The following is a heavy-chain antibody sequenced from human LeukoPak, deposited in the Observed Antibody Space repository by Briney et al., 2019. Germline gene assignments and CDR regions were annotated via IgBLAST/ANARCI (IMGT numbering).Heavy chain of an antibody. CDR3: ARHKSDVVAGTSKIYCYYYYMDV. CDR2: INHSGGT. V-gene: IGHV4-34*01. D-gene: IGHD6-19*01. Sequence: PSETLSLTCAVYGGSFSGYYWSWIRQPPGKGLEWIGEINHSGGTNYNPSLKSRVTISVDTSKNQFSLKLSSVTAADTAVYYCARHKSDVVAGTSKIYCYYYYMDVWGKGTTVTISS. J-gene: IGHJ6*03. CDR1: GGSFSGYY.